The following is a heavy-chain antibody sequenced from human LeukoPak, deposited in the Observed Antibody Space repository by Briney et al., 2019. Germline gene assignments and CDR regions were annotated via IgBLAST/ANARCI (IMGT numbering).Heavy chain of an antibody. J-gene: IGHJ5*02. Sequence: ASVKVSCKASGYTFTGYYMHWVRQAPGQGLEWMGWINPNSGGTNYAQKFQGRVTMTRDTSISTAYMELSRLRSDDTAVYYCARLVVSRLTRTAYNWFDPWGQGTLVTVSS. CDR3: ARLVVSRLTRTAYNWFDP. CDR1: GYTFTGYY. V-gene: IGHV1-2*02. D-gene: IGHD1-20*01. CDR2: INPNSGGT.